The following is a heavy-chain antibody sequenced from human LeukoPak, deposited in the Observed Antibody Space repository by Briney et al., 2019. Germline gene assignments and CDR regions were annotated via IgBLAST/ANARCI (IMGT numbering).Heavy chain of an antibody. CDR3: AKERVAGTCYYYYGMDV. CDR2: ISGSGGST. J-gene: IGHJ6*02. V-gene: IGHV3-23*01. CDR1: GFTFSSYA. Sequence: GGSLRLSCAASGFTFSSYAMSWVRQAPGKGLEWGSAISGSGGSTYYADSVKGRFTISRDNSKNTLYLQMNSLRAEDTAVYYCAKERVAGTCYYYYGMDVWGQGTTVTVSS. D-gene: IGHD6-19*01.